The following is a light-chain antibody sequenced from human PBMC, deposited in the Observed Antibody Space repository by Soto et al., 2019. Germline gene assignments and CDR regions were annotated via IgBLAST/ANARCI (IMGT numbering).Light chain of an antibody. CDR2: DDD. CDR3: GSWDSSLSAYV. Sequence: QSVMTQPPSVSAVPGQRVTISCSGSSSNIGGNSVSWYQQLPGTAPKLLIYDDDKRPSGIPDRFSGSKSGTSATLGITGFQTGDEADYYCGSWDSSLSAYVFGTGTKVTVL. J-gene: IGLJ1*01. CDR1: SSNIGGNS. V-gene: IGLV1-51*01.